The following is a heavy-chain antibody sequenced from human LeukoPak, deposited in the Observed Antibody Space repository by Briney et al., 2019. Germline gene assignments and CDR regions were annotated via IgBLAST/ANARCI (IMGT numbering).Heavy chain of an antibody. J-gene: IGHJ5*02. CDR3: ARRRVGGARRPNWFDP. V-gene: IGHV4-34*01. Sequence: PSETPSLTCAVYGGSFSSYYWSWIRQPPGKGQEWIGEINHSGSTNYNPSLKSRVTISVDTSKNQFSLKLSSVTAADTAVYYCARRRVGGARRPNWFDPWGQGTLVTVSS. CDR1: GGSFSSYY. CDR2: INHSGST. D-gene: IGHD1-26*01.